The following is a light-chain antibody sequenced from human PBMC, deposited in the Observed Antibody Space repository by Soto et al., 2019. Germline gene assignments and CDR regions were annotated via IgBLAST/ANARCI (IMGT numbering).Light chain of an antibody. V-gene: IGKV1-27*01. Sequence: IQMTQSPSSLSASVGDRVTITCRARQGISNYLALYQQKPGTVPKLLIYAASTLQLGVPSRFSGSGSGTDFTLTISSLHPEDVATYYCQKYNRARHPFGAGTRVDI. CDR3: QKYNRARHP. J-gene: IGKJ3*01. CDR1: QGISNY. CDR2: AAS.